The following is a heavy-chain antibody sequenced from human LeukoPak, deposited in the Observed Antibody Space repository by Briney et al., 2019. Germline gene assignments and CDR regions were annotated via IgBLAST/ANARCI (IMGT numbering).Heavy chain of an antibody. Sequence: GGSLRLSCAASGFTFSSYGMHWVRQAPGKGLEWVAFIRYDGSNKYYADSVKGRFTISRDNAKNTLYLQMNSLRAEDTAVYYCARVACGGDCSTVPFDYWGQGTLVTVSS. V-gene: IGHV3-30*02. D-gene: IGHD2-21*02. CDR3: ARVACGGDCSTVPFDY. CDR1: GFTFSSYG. J-gene: IGHJ4*02. CDR2: IRYDGSNK.